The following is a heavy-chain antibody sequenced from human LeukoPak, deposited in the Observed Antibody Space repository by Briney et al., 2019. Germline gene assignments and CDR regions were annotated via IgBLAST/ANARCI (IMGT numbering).Heavy chain of an antibody. CDR3: ARDASHGSCNDY. CDR1: GFTFGDYW. Sequence: PGGSLRLSCAASGFTFGDYWMSWVRQAPGLGLEWVAYINKDGSVIDYVDSVRGRFTISRDNAKNSLYLQMNSLRAEDMAVCYCARDASHGSCNDYWGQGTLVTVSS. CDR2: INKDGSVI. D-gene: IGHD1-26*01. J-gene: IGHJ4*02. V-gene: IGHV3-7*01.